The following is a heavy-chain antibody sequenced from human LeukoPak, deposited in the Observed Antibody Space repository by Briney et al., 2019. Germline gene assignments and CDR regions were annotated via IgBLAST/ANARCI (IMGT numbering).Heavy chain of an antibody. Sequence: SETLFLTCTVSGGSISRYYWSWIRQPAGKGLEWIGRIYTTGSTNYNPSLKSRVTMSVDKTKNQFSLKLNSVTAADTAVYYCARAPTTVTIEYFDYWDQGTLVTVSS. V-gene: IGHV4-4*07. CDR2: IYTTGST. CDR3: ARAPTTVTIEYFDY. D-gene: IGHD4-17*01. CDR1: GGSISRYY. J-gene: IGHJ4*02.